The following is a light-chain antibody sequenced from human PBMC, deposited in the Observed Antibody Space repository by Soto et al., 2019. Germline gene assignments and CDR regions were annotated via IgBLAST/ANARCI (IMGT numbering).Light chain of an antibody. CDR2: RNS. Sequence: QLVLTKPPSASGTPGQRVTISCSGSSSNIGSNYVYWYQQLPGTVPQLLIYRNSERPSGVPDRFSGSKSGTSASLAISGRRSEDEADYYCAAWDDSLSGVVFGGGTKLTVL. J-gene: IGLJ2*01. CDR3: AAWDDSLSGVV. V-gene: IGLV1-47*01. CDR1: SSNIGSNY.